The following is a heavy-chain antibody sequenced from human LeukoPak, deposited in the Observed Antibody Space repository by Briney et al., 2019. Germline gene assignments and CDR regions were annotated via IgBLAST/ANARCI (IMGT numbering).Heavy chain of an antibody. D-gene: IGHD6-25*01. V-gene: IGHV4-4*07. CDR3: ARDTISGHFDY. CDR1: DGSLSSYY. CDR2: INTSRSS. Sequence: SETLSLTCTVSDGSLSSYYWSWIRQPAGKGLEWIGRINTSRSSSYNPSLKSRVTMSVDTSKKQFSLKLSSVTAADTAVYYCARDTISGHFDYWGQATLVTVSS. J-gene: IGHJ4*02.